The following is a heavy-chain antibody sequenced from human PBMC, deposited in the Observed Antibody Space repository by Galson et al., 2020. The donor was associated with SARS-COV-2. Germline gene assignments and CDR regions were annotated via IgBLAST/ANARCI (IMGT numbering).Heavy chain of an antibody. CDR1: GFTFNGFW. J-gene: IGHJ4*02. D-gene: IGHD6-19*01. Sequence: GGSLRLSCEVSGFTFNGFWMSWFRQAPGKGLEWVANIKGDGSETNYADFVKGRFSISRDNAANSLYLQMNSLRVEDSAVYYCSREGWQGGYWGQGTRVTVSS. CDR2: IKGDGSET. CDR3: SREGWQGGY. V-gene: IGHV3-7*01.